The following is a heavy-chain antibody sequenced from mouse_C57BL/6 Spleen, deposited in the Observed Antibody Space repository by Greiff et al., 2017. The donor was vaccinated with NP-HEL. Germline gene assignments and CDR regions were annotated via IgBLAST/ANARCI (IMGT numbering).Heavy chain of an antibody. Sequence: QVQLQQSGPELVKPGASVKISCKASGYAFSSSWMNWVKQRPGKGLEWIGRIYPGDGDTNYNGKFKGKATLTADKSSSTAYMQLSSLTSEDAAVYFCARDDYSAYWGQGTLVTVSA. V-gene: IGHV1-82*01. CDR1: GYAFSSSW. D-gene: IGHD2-4*01. J-gene: IGHJ3*01. CDR3: ARDDYSAY. CDR2: IYPGDGDT.